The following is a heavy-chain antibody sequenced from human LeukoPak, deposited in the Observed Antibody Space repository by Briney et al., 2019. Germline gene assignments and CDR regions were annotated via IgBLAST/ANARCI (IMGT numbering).Heavy chain of an antibody. CDR3: ANVYYLDPSGRSLDS. D-gene: IGHD2-15*01. Sequence: PGGSLRLSCAASGFTFDDYGMSWVRQAPGKGLGWVSGINWNGGSTGYADSVKGRFTISRDNSKNTLSLQMNSLRTEDTAVYYCANVYYLDPSGRSLDSWGQGTLVIVSS. CDR2: INWNGGST. J-gene: IGHJ4*02. V-gene: IGHV3-20*04. CDR1: GFTFDDYG.